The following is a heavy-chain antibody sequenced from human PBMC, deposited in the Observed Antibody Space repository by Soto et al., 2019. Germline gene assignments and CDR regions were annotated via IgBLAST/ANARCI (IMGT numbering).Heavy chain of an antibody. CDR2: IIPIFGTA. CDR3: ARRVCSSFKRGYGMDV. Sequence: GSSVKLCCKASGGTFSSYAISWVRQAPGQGLEWMGGIIPIFGTANYAQKFQGRVTITADESTSTAYMELSSLRSEDTAVYYCARRVCSSFKRGYGMDVWGQGSTVTIS. D-gene: IGHD6-6*01. CDR1: GGTFSSYA. J-gene: IGHJ6*02. V-gene: IGHV1-69*13.